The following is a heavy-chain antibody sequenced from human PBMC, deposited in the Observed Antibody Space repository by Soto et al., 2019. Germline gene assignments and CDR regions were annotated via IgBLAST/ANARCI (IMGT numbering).Heavy chain of an antibody. CDR3: ARDHRGVTDAFDI. CDR1: GYTFTSFG. J-gene: IGHJ3*02. D-gene: IGHD2-8*02. Sequence: QVQLVQSGAEVKKPGASVKVSCKASGYTFTSFGISWVRQAPGQGLEWMGWISAYNGNTNYAENLQGRVTMTTDTYTSKAYMELRSLRSDDTAVYYCARDHRGVTDAFDIWGQGIMVTVSS. V-gene: IGHV1-18*01. CDR2: ISAYNGNT.